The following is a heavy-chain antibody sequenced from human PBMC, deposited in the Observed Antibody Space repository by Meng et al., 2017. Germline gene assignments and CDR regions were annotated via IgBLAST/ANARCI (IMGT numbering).Heavy chain of an antibody. CDR1: GYTFTGFY. Sequence: GQRVQAGAEVKKPGASVKVSCKASGYTFTGFYMHWVRQAPGQGLEWMGRINPNSGGTNYAQKFQGRVTMTRDTSISTAYMELSRLRSDDTAVYYCARDYGSGRIILHFDYWGQGTLVTVSS. V-gene: IGHV1-2*06. CDR2: INPNSGGT. D-gene: IGHD3-10*01. J-gene: IGHJ4*02. CDR3: ARDYGSGRIILHFDY.